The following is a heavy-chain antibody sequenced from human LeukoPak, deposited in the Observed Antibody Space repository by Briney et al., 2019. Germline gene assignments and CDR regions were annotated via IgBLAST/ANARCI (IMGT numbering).Heavy chain of an antibody. CDR1: GYIFTGYY. V-gene: IGHV1-2*02. Sequence: GASVKVSCKASGYIFTGYYMHWVRQAPGQGLEWMGWINPNSGGTNYAQKFQGRVTMTRDTSISTAYMELSRLRSDDTAVYYCARDRGVGATTRFDYWGQGTLVTVSS. D-gene: IGHD1-26*01. CDR3: ARDRGVGATTRFDY. CDR2: INPNSGGT. J-gene: IGHJ4*02.